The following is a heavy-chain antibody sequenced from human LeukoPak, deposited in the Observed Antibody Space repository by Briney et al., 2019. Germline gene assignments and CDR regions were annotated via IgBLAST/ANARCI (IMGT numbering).Heavy chain of an antibody. CDR2: INHSGST. J-gene: IGHJ4*02. V-gene: IGHV4-39*07. D-gene: IGHD5-18*01. CDR3: ARVGGYSYGRPDDLDY. Sequence: SETLSLTCTVSGGSISNSNYYWGWIRQPPGKGLEWIGEINHSGSTNYNPSLKSRVTISVDTSKNQFSLKLSSVTAADTAVYYCARVGGYSYGRPDDLDYWGQGTLVTVSS. CDR1: GGSISNSNYY.